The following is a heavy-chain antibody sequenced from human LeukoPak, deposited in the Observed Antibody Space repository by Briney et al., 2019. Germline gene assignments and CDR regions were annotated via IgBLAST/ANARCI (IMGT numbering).Heavy chain of an antibody. CDR3: AKAGYRGSSVNYFDH. J-gene: IGHJ4*02. CDR1: GFTFRSYA. CDR2: ISGSGGNT. D-gene: IGHD6-6*01. V-gene: IGHV3-23*01. Sequence: PGGSLRLSCAPSGFTFRSYAMSWVRQAPGMGLEWLSAISGSGGNTYYADSVKGRFTISRDNSQNTLSLQMNSLRAEDTAVYFCAKAGYRGSSVNYFDHWRQGTLVTVSS.